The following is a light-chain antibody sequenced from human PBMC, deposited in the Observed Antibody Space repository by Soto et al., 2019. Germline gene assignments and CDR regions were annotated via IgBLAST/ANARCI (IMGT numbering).Light chain of an antibody. Sequence: DIQMTQSPSSLSASVGDRVTITVGASQYISTYLNWYRQKSGKAPKLLIYAASSLQSGVPSRFSGSGSGTDFTLTISSLQPEDFATYYCQQSYSTPRHTFGGGTKVDIK. V-gene: IGKV1-39*01. CDR3: QQSYSTPRHT. CDR1: QYISTY. CDR2: AAS. J-gene: IGKJ4*01.